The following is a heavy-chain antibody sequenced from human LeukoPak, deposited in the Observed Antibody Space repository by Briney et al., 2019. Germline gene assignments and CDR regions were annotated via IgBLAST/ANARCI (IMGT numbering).Heavy chain of an antibody. CDR2: ISSSSSYI. CDR3: ARVWTGQWPPHYYYMDV. CDR1: GFTFSTFT. D-gene: IGHD6-19*01. Sequence: PGGSLRLSCVVSGFTFSTFTMNWVRQAPGKGLEWVPCISSSSSYIYYADSVKGRFTISRDNAKNSLYLQMNSLRAEDTAVYYCARVWTGQWPPHYYYMDVWGKGTTVTISS. J-gene: IGHJ6*03. V-gene: IGHV3-21*01.